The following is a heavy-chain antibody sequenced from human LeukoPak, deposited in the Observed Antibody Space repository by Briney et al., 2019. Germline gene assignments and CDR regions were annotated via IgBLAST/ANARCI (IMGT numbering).Heavy chain of an antibody. CDR2: INHSGST. Sequence: PSETLSLTCAVYGGSFSGYYWSWIRQPPGKGLEWIGEINHSGSTNYNPSLKSRVTISVDTSRNQFSLKLSSVTAADTAAYYCARGSTVGKHYYFDYWGQGTLVTVSS. V-gene: IGHV4-34*01. J-gene: IGHJ4*02. D-gene: IGHD4-17*01. CDR1: GGSFSGYY. CDR3: ARGSTVGKHYYFDY.